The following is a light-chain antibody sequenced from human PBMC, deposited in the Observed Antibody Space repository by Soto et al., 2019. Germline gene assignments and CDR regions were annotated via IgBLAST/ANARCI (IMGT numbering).Light chain of an antibody. CDR1: QSVSRA. CDR2: SAS. Sequence: EIVVTQSPATLSVSPGERATLSCRARQSVSRALAWYQQKPGQAPRLLIYSASSRATGIPDRFSGSGSGTDYTLTISRLEPEDSAVYYCQQYGYSFWTFGQGTKVDI. J-gene: IGKJ1*01. V-gene: IGKV3-20*01. CDR3: QQYGYSFWT.